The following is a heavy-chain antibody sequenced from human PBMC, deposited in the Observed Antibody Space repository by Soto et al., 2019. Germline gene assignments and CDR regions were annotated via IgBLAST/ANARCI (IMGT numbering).Heavy chain of an antibody. CDR3: ARDALSLYYYGSGSYYLTWFDP. D-gene: IGHD3-10*01. V-gene: IGHV1-46*03. CDR2: INPSGGST. J-gene: IGHJ5*02. CDR1: GYTFTSYY. Sequence: ASVKVSCKASGYTFTSYYMHWVRQAPGQGLEWMGIINPSGGSTSYAQKFQGRVTMTRDTSTSTVYMELSSLRSEDTAVYYCARDALSLYYYGSGSYYLTWFDPWGEGTLVTVSS.